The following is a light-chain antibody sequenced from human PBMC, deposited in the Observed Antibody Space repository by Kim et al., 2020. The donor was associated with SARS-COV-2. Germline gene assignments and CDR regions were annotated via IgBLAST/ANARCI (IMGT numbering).Light chain of an antibody. CDR2: EVN. J-gene: IGLJ3*02. Sequence: QSALTQPASVSGSPGQSITISCTGTSSDVGSYNLVSWYQQDPGKAPKLMIYEVNKRPSGVSNRFSGSKSGNTASLTISGLQADYEADYYCCSYAGTNTRWLFGGGTQLTVL. CDR1: SSDVGSYNL. V-gene: IGLV2-23*02. CDR3: CSYAGTNTRWL.